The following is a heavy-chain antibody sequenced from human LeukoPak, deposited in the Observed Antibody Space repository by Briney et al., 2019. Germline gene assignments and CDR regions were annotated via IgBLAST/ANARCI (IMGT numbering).Heavy chain of an antibody. J-gene: IGHJ6*03. V-gene: IGHV1-69*05. D-gene: IGHD2-2*01. CDR3: ARQQYQLLYNYYYMDV. CDR2: IIPIFGTA. CDR1: GGTFSSYA. Sequence: SVKVSCKASGGTFSSYAISWVRQAPGQGLEWMGRIIPIFGTANYAQKFQGRVTITTDESTSTAYMELSSLRSEDTAVYYCARQQYQLLYNYYYMDVWGKGTTVTVSS.